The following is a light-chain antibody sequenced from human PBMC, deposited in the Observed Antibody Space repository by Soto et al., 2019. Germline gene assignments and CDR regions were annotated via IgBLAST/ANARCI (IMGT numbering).Light chain of an antibody. J-gene: IGLJ3*02. CDR2: GST. CDR3: QSYDFSLSASV. CDR1: SSNIGAGYD. Sequence: QLVLTQPPSVSGAPGQRVTISCTGNSSNIGAGYDVHWYQQLPGTAPKLLIYGSTNRPSGVPDRFSASKSGTSASLAITGLRAEDEADYYCQSYDFSLSASVFGGGTKLTVL. V-gene: IGLV1-40*01.